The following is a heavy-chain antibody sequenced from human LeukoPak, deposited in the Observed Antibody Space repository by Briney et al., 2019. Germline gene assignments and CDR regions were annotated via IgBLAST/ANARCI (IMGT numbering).Heavy chain of an antibody. CDR1: GGSFSGYY. V-gene: IGHV4-34*01. J-gene: IGHJ4*02. CDR2: INHRGST. D-gene: IGHD2-15*01. Sequence: SETLSLTCAVYGGSFSGYYWSWIRQPPGKGLEWIGEINHRGSTNYNPSLKSRVTISVDTSKNQFSLKLSSVTAADTAVYYCARGPYISPDCSGGSCYAEDYWGQGTLVTVSS. CDR3: ARGPYISPDCSGGSCYAEDY.